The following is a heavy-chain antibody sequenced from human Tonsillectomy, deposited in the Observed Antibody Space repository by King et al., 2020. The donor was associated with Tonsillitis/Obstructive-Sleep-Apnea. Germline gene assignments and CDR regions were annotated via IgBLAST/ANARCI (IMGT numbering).Heavy chain of an antibody. CDR3: AKDTGGYCSSTSCYFDY. V-gene: IGHV3-43*01. D-gene: IGHD2-2*01. CDR2: ISLDGGST. CDR1: GFTFDDYT. Sequence: VQLVESGGVVVQPGGSLRLSCAASGFTFDDYTMHWVRQAPGKGLEWVSLISLDGGSTYYAASVKGRFTISRDNSKNSLYLQMNSLRTEDTALYYCAKDTGGYCSSTSCYFDYWGQGTLVTVSS. J-gene: IGHJ4*02.